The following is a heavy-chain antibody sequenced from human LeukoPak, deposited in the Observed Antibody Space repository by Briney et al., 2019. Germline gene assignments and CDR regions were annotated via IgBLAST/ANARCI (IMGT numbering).Heavy chain of an antibody. D-gene: IGHD6-13*01. Sequence: PGGSLRLSCAASGFTFSSYAMHWVRQAPGKGLEWVAVISYDGSNKYYADSVKGRFTISRDNSKNTLYLQMNSLRAEDTAVYYCARGTAAGTRLSAFDIWGQGTMVTVSS. CDR3: ARGTAAGTRLSAFDI. J-gene: IGHJ3*02. CDR1: GFTFSSYA. V-gene: IGHV3-30-3*01. CDR2: ISYDGSNK.